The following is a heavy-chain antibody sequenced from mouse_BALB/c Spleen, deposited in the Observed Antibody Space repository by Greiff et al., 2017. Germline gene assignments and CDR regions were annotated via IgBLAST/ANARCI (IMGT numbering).Heavy chain of an antibody. J-gene: IGHJ2*01. Sequence: VMLVESGPGLVQPSQSLSITCTVSGFSLTSYGVHWVRQSPGKGLEWLGVIWSGGSTDYNAAFISRLSISKDNSKSQVFFKMNSLQANDTAIYYCARNGGYGNYFLDYWGQGTTLTVSS. CDR3: ARNGGYGNYFLDY. CDR1: GFSLTSYG. V-gene: IGHV2-2*02. CDR2: IWSGGST. D-gene: IGHD2-1*01.